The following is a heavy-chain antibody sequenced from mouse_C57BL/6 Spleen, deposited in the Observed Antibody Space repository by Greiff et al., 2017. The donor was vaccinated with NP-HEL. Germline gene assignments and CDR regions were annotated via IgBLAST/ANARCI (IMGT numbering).Heavy chain of an antibody. V-gene: IGHV1-52*01. J-gene: IGHJ1*03. CDR3: ARKGTYYSNYWYFDV. CDR1: GYTFTSYW. CDR2: IDPSDSET. D-gene: IGHD2-5*01. Sequence: QVQLQQPGAELVRPGSSVKLSCKASGYTFTSYWMHWVKQRPIQGLEWIGNIDPSDSETHYNQKFKDKATLTVDKSSSTAYMQLSSLTSEDSAVYYCARKGTYYSNYWYFDVWGTGTTVTVSS.